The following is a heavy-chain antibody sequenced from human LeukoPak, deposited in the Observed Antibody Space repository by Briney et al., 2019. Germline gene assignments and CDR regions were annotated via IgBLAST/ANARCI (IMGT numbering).Heavy chain of an antibody. CDR3: AKDRSYLYYYGMDV. Sequence: GGSLRLSCAASGVTFDDYAMHWVRQAPGKGLVWGSGISWNSGSIGYADSVKGRFTISRDNAKNSLYLQMNSLRAEDTALYCCAKDRSYLYYYGMDVWGQGTTVTVSS. J-gene: IGHJ6*02. V-gene: IGHV3-9*01. CDR1: GVTFDDYA. CDR2: ISWNSGSI.